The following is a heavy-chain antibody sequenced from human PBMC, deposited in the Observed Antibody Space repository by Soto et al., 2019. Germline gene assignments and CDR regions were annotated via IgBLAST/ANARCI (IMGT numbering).Heavy chain of an antibody. V-gene: IGHV3-30*04. Sequence: GGSLRLSCAASGFTFSSYAMHWVRQAPGKGLEWVAVISYDGSNKYYADSVKGRFTISRDNSKNTLYLQMNSLRAEDTAVYYCARALYYDILTGSYYYYGMDVWGQGTTVTVSS. CDR2: ISYDGSNK. CDR3: ARALYYDILTGSYYYYGMDV. CDR1: GFTFSSYA. D-gene: IGHD3-9*01. J-gene: IGHJ6*02.